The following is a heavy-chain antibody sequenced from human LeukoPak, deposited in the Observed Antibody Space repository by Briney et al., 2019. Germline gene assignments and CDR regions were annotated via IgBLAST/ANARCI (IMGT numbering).Heavy chain of an antibody. D-gene: IGHD5-24*01. J-gene: IGHJ5*02. Sequence: ASVKVSCKASGYTITNNYMHWVRQSPGQGLEWRGVINPSGTGTSYAQKFQGRITMSRHTSTSTVYMELSSLRSEDTAFYYCATDHSMANTAWWFDPWGQGTLVTVSS. CDR1: GYTITNNY. CDR2: INPSGTGT. V-gene: IGHV1-46*01. CDR3: ATDHSMANTAWWFDP.